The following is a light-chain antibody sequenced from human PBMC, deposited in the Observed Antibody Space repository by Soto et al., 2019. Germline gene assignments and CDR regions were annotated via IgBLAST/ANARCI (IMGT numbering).Light chain of an antibody. Sequence: DIQVTQSPSFLSASVGDRVTITCRASQGISNYLAWYQQKPGRAPKLLIYTASTLHSGVPSRFSGSGSGTEFTLTISSLQPEDFATYYCEQYHSYPYTFGQGTKVEMK. J-gene: IGKJ2*01. CDR3: EQYHSYPYT. V-gene: IGKV1-9*01. CDR1: QGISNY. CDR2: TAS.